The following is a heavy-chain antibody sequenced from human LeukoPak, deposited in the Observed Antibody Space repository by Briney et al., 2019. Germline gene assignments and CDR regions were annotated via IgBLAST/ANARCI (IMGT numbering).Heavy chain of an antibody. J-gene: IGHJ4*02. Sequence: SETLSLTCTVSGGSISSRNWWSWVRPPPGKGLEWIGEIYHSGSTNYNPSLKTRVTISVDKSKNQFSLKLSSVTAADTAVYYCARASHDYGDYSHFDYWGQGTLVTVSS. CDR3: ARASHDYGDYSHFDY. CDR2: IYHSGST. CDR1: GGSISSRNW. V-gene: IGHV4-4*02. D-gene: IGHD4-17*01.